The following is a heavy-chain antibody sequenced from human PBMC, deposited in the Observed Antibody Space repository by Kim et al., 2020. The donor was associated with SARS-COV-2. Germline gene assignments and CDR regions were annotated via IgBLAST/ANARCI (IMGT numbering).Heavy chain of an antibody. D-gene: IGHD2-15*01. CDR2: ISAYNGNT. V-gene: IGHV1-18*01. Sequence: ASVKVSCKASGYTFTSYGISWVRQAPGQGLEWMGWISAYNGNTNYAQKLQGRVTMTTDTSTSTAYMELRSLRSDDTAVYYCARERDLGYCSGGSCRQRPDVDYWGQGTLVTVSS. CDR1: GYTFTSYG. J-gene: IGHJ4*02. CDR3: ARERDLGYCSGGSCRQRPDVDY.